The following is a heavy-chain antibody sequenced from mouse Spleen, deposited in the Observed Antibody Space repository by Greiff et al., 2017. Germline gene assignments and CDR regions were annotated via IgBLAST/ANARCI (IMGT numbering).Heavy chain of an antibody. D-gene: IGHD4-1*01. CDR1: GFTFTDYY. CDR2: IRNKANGYTT. V-gene: IGHV7-3*02. CDR3: ARENWDGAMDY. Sequence: VQLKESGGGLVQPGGSLRLSCATSGFTFTDYYMSWVRQPPGKALEWLGFIRNKANGYTTEYSASVKGRFTISRDNSQSILYLQMNTLRAEDSATYYCARENWDGAMDYWGQGTSVTVSS. J-gene: IGHJ4*01.